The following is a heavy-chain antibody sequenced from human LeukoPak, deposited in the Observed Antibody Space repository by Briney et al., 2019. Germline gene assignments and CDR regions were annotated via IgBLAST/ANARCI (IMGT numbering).Heavy chain of an antibody. J-gene: IGHJ4*02. Sequence: GGSLRLSCAASGFTFSTYSMSWVRLVPGKGLEWVSGISGSGDNTYYTDSVKGRFTISRDNSKNTLYLQMNSLRAEDTAVFYCAKYPGSGGYFDYWGQGTLVTVSS. V-gene: IGHV3-23*01. D-gene: IGHD2-8*02. CDR2: ISGSGDNT. CDR1: GFTFSTYS. CDR3: AKYPGSGGYFDY.